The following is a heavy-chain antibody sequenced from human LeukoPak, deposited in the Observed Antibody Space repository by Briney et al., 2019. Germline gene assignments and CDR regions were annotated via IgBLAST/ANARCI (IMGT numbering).Heavy chain of an antibody. CDR1: GFTFSSYA. J-gene: IGHJ4*02. V-gene: IGHV3-64*01. CDR2: ISSSGGST. CDR3: ERGGYSYAVDY. Sequence: GGSLRLSCAASGFTFSSYAMHWVRQAPGKGLEYVASISSSGGSTYYATSVKGRFTIARDNSKNTLYLQMGSLRAEDMAVYDCERGGYSYAVDYWGQGTLVTVSS. D-gene: IGHD5-18*01.